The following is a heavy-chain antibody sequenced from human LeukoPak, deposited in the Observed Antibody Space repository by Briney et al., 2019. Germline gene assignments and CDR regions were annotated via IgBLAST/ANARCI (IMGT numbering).Heavy chain of an antibody. D-gene: IGHD3-22*01. Sequence: GESLKISCRVSGYAFASYWISWVRQVPGKGLEWMGIIYPDDSDTKYSPSFQGQVAFSADKSVNTAYLQWSSLKASDSAMYYCARFEVNHEDSSSFYYFDHWGQGTLVTVSS. CDR2: IYPDDSDT. J-gene: IGHJ4*02. CDR3: ARFEVNHEDSSSFYYFDH. CDR1: GYAFASYW. V-gene: IGHV5-51*01.